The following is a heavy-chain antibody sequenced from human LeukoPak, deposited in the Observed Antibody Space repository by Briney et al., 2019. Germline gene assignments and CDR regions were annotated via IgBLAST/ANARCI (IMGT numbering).Heavy chain of an antibody. D-gene: IGHD4-17*01. J-gene: IGHJ4*02. CDR1: GYTFTSYT. Sequence: ASVKVSCKASGYTFTSYTIHWVRQAPGQSLEWMGWINAGNSNTKYSQKLQGRVTITRDTSASTVYMELSSLRSEDTAMYYCARSYGDYSHVDYWGQGTLVTVSS. CDR2: INAGNSNT. CDR3: ARSYGDYSHVDY. V-gene: IGHV1-3*01.